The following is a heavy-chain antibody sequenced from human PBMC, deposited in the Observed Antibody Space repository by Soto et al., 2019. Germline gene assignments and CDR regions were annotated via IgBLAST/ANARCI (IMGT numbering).Heavy chain of an antibody. Sequence: QITLKESGPTLVKPTQTLTLTCTFSGFSLSTHGVGVGWIRQPAGKALEWLALIYWDDVKRYSASLNSRLTITKDTSKNQVVLTMTNVDPVDTATYYCAHAMLYCTGGSCSTWFDSWGPGTLVTVSS. V-gene: IGHV2-5*02. CDR2: IYWDDVK. J-gene: IGHJ5*01. CDR1: GFSLSTHGVG. CDR3: AHAMLYCTGGSCSTWFDS. D-gene: IGHD2-15*01.